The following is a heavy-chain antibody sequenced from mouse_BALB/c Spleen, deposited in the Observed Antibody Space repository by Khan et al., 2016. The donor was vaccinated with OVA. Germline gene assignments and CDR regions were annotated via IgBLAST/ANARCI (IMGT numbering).Heavy chain of an antibody. V-gene: IGHV1-4*01. CDR2: INPSSGYT. CDR3: AREGAYYRSDGWFAY. CDR1: GYTFTSYT. D-gene: IGHD2-14*01. J-gene: IGHJ3*01. Sequence: QVQLKESGAELARPGASVKMSCKASGYTFTSYTMHWVKQRPGQGLEWIGYINPSSGYTNYNQKFKDKATLTADKSSSTAYMQRSSLTSEDSAVYYCAREGAYYRSDGWFAYWGQGTLVTVSA.